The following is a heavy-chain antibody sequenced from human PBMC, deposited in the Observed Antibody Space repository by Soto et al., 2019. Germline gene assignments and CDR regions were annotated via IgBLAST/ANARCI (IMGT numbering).Heavy chain of an antibody. CDR3: ARGGGVGVAGSAAFDM. J-gene: IGHJ3*02. D-gene: IGHD3-3*01. CDR2: INPATGAA. V-gene: IGHV1-2*02. Sequence: QLHLVQSGAVVKKPGASVTVSCSASGYPVTAYYMHWVRQAPGRGLEWMGGINPATGAAKYTQTFQGRVTMTRDTPTSKVFMELSGLTSEDTAVFYFARGGGVGVAGSAAFDMWGQGTLVTVSS. CDR1: GYPVTAYY.